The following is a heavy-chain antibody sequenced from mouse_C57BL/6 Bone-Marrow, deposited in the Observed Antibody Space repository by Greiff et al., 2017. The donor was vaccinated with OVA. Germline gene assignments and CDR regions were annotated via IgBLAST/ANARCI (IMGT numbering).Heavy chain of an antibody. CDR3: ARVGGADGYAMDY. CDR1: GYTFTGYW. V-gene: IGHV1-9*01. D-gene: IGHD2-3*01. J-gene: IGHJ4*01. Sequence: VQLQESGAELMKPGASVKLSCKATGYTFTGYWIEWVKQRPGHGLEWIGEILPGSGSTNYNEKFKGKATFTADTSSNTAYLHLRSLTTEDSSIYYCARVGGADGYAMDYWGQGTSVTVSS. CDR2: ILPGSGST.